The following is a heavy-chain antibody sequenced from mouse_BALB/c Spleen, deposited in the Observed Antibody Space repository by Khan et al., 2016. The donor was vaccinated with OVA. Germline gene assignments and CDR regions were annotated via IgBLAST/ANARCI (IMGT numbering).Heavy chain of an antibody. D-gene: IGHD1-1*02. Sequence: EVELVESGGGFMQPGGSLKLSCATSGFTFTDYYMYWVRQTPERRLEWVAYISNCGTTPYDPDTVRGRFTISRDNAKKTLYLQLSRLKSEDAALYCCAREGGGRGLAYWGQGTLVTVSA. V-gene: IGHV5-12*02. J-gene: IGHJ3*01. CDR2: ISNCGTTP. CDR3: AREGGGRGLAY. CDR1: GFTFTDYY.